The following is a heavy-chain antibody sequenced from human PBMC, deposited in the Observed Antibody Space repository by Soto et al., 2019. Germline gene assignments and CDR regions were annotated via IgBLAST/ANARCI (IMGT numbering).Heavy chain of an antibody. CDR3: AKDQYYDSSGYYSKSFFDY. CDR1: GFTLSCHG. V-gene: IGHV3-30*18. J-gene: IGHJ4*02. Sequence: PGGALRLSSAAPGFTLSCHGMHWVRPAPGKGVVWVTLISYDGSNKFYADSVKGRFTISRDDSKNTLYLQMNSLRAEDTAVYYCAKDQYYDSSGYYSKSFFDYWGQGTLVTVSS. CDR2: ISYDGSNK. D-gene: IGHD3-22*01.